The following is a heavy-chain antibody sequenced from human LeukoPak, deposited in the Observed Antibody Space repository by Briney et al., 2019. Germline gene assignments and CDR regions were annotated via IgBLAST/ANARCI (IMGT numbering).Heavy chain of an antibody. V-gene: IGHV3-9*01. J-gene: IGHJ4*02. CDR1: GFNFGNYA. CDR3: AKERYCSGGNCYPDDN. CDR2: ISWNSATI. D-gene: IGHD2-15*01. Sequence: GGSLRLSCAASGFNFGNYAIHWVRLAPGKGLEWVSGISWNSATIGYADSVKGRFIISRDNSKNTLYLQMSSLRVEDTAIYYCAKERYCSGGNCYPDDNWGQVTLVTVSS.